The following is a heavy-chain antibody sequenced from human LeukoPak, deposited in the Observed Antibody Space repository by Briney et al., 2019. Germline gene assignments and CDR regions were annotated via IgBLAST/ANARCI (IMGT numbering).Heavy chain of an antibody. J-gene: IGHJ6*02. V-gene: IGHV3-30*03. Sequence: PLRLSCAASGFTFHSYGMHWVLQAPGKAMPWVAVISYDGGNKYYADSVQGRFTISRDNSKNTLYLQMNSLRPEDTAVYYCARLREIPVAGSIREDYYGMDVWGQGTTVTVSS. CDR1: GFTFHSYG. D-gene: IGHD6-19*01. CDR3: ARLREIPVAGSIREDYYGMDV. CDR2: ISYDGGNK.